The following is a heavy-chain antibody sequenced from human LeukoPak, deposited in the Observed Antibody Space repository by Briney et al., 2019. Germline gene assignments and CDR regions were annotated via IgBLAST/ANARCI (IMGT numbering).Heavy chain of an antibody. CDR3: AKDRPLYYYDSSGYPNFDY. V-gene: IGHV3-23*01. CDR2: ISGSGGST. Sequence: GGSLRLSCAASGFTFSSYAMSWVRQAPGKGLEWVSAISGSGGSTYYADSVKGRFTISRDNSKNTLYLQINSLRAEDTAVYYCAKDRPLYYYDSSGYPNFDYWGQGTLVTVSS. J-gene: IGHJ4*02. CDR1: GFTFSSYA. D-gene: IGHD3-22*01.